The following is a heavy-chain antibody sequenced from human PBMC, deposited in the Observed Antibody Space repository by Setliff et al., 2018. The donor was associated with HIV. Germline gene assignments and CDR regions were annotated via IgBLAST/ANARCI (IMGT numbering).Heavy chain of an antibody. V-gene: IGHV3-23*01. CDR2: ISGSGGST. CDR3: AKEGYYDSSGYYQEADAFDI. Sequence: GGSLRLSCAASGFTFSSYAITWVRQAPGRGLEWVSAISGSGGSTYYADSVKGRFTISRDNSKDTLYLQMNSLRAEDTAVYYCAKEGYYDSSGYYQEADAFDIWGQGTMVTVSS. D-gene: IGHD3-22*01. CDR1: GFTFSSYA. J-gene: IGHJ3*02.